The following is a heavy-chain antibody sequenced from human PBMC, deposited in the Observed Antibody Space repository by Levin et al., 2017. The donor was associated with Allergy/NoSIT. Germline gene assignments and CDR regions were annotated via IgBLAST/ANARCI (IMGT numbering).Heavy chain of an antibody. D-gene: IGHD5-12*01. J-gene: IGHJ5*02. CDR2: INHSGST. Sequence: SCAVYGGSFSGYYWSWIRQPPGKGLEWIGEINHSGSTNYNPSLKSRVTISVDTSKNQFSLKLSSVTAADTAVYYCARVWGKEWLRLLRCDNWFDPWGQGTLVTVSS. CDR3: ARVWGKEWLRLLRCDNWFDP. V-gene: IGHV4-34*01. CDR1: GGSFSGYY.